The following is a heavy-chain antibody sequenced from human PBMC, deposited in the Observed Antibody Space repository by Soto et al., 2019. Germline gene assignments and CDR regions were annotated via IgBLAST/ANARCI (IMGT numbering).Heavy chain of an antibody. V-gene: IGHV3-66*01. J-gene: IGHJ4*02. CDR1: GFTVSSNY. CDR3: ARAPGYSYSVGYFDY. D-gene: IGHD5-18*01. CDR2: IFSGGST. Sequence: PGGSLRLSCAASGFTVSSNYMSWVRQAPGKGLEWVSVIFSGGSTYYADSVKGRFTISRDNSKNTLYLQMNSLRAEDTAVYYCARAPGYSYSVGYFDYWGQGTLVTVSS.